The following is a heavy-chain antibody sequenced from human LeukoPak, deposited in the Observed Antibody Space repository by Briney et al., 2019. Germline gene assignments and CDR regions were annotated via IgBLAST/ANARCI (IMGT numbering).Heavy chain of an antibody. V-gene: IGHV3-53*01. J-gene: IGHJ6*03. Sequence: GGSLRLSCAASGFSVRNNYIHWVRQAPGKGLEWVSVIYSGGRTDYADSVKGRFTISRDTTQNTVFLQMSSLRAEDTAVYYCAKAVTYYYDSSGYQRGDYMDVWGKGTTATVSS. CDR3: AKAVTYYYDSSGYQRGDYMDV. CDR1: GFSVRNNY. D-gene: IGHD3-22*01. CDR2: IYSGGRT.